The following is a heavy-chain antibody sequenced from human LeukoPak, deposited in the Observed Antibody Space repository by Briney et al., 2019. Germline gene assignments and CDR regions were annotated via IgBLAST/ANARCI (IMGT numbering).Heavy chain of an antibody. CDR1: GGSISSSSYY. CDR2: IYYSGNT. D-gene: IGHD2-15*01. CDR3: ARHVDGYYYYYGMDV. Sequence: SETLSLTCTVSGGSISSSSYYWGWIRQPPGKGLEWIGSIYYSGNTYYNPSLKSRVTISADTSKNQFSLKLSSVTAADTAVYYCARHVDGYYYYYGMDVWGQGTTVTVSS. V-gene: IGHV4-39*01. J-gene: IGHJ6*02.